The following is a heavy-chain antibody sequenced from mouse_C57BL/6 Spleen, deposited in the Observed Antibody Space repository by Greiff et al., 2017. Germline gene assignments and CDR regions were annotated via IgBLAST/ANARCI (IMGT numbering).Heavy chain of an antibody. CDR3: ARKKPSITTVVEGYFDV. V-gene: IGHV1-82*01. Sequence: VNLVESGPELVKPGASVKISCKASGYAFSSSWMNWVKQRPGKGLEWIGRIYPGDGDTNYNGKFKGKATLTADKSSSTAYMQLSSLTSEDSAVYFCARKKPSITTVVEGYFDVWGTGTTVTVSS. D-gene: IGHD1-1*01. CDR2: IYPGDGDT. J-gene: IGHJ1*03. CDR1: GYAFSSSW.